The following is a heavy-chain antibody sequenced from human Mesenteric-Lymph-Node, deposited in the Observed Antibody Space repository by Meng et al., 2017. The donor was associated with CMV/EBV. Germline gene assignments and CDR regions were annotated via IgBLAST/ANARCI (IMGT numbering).Heavy chain of an antibody. CDR2: INHSGVP. CDR1: GGSFSGYY. D-gene: IGHD2-15*01. CDR3: ARGSDIPVNNY. J-gene: IGHJ4*02. Sequence: QVQLQQWAAGLLKPSEPLSLTCAVYGGSFSGYYWSWIRQPPGKGLEWIGEINHSGVPNYNPSLKSRVTISLDRSKNQFSLKLSSVTAEDTAVYYCARGSDIPVNNYWGQGTLVTVSS. V-gene: IGHV4-34*01.